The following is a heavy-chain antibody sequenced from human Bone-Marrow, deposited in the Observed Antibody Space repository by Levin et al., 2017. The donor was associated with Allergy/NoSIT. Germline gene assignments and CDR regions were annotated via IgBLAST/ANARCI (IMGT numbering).Heavy chain of an antibody. CDR1: GFALSTYP. CDR2: ISTSGDTT. D-gene: IGHD6-25*01. J-gene: IGHJ4*02. V-gene: IGHV3-23*01. Sequence: GGSLRLSCVASGFALSTYPVSWVRQAPGRGLEWVSSISTSGDTTYHSDSVEGRLTVSRDNSRNTVYLQMKGLRVEDTAMYFCAKLTPAASAADYWGQGTLVTVSS. CDR3: AKLTPAASAADY.